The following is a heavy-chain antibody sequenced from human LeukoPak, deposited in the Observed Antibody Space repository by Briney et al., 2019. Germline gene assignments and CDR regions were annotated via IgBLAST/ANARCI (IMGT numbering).Heavy chain of an antibody. CDR1: GGSISSSSYY. Sequence: SETLSLTCTISGGSISSSSYYWGWIRQPPGKGLEWIGSIYYSGSTYYNPSLKSRVTISVDTSKNQFSLKLSSVTAADTAVYYCARRNRAAAGVDYWGQGTLVTVSS. CDR2: IYYSGST. V-gene: IGHV4-39*01. CDR3: ARRNRAAAGVDY. D-gene: IGHD6-13*01. J-gene: IGHJ4*02.